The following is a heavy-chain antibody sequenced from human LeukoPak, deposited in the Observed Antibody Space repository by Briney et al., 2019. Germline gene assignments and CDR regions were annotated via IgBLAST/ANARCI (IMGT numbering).Heavy chain of an antibody. CDR1: GFTFSSYG. CDR2: IWYDGSNK. V-gene: IGHV3-33*01. D-gene: IGHD3-3*01. Sequence: GRSLRLSCAASGFTFSSYGMHWVRQAPGKGLEWVAVIWYDGSNKYYADSVKGRFTISRDNSKNTLYLQMNSLRAEDTAVYYCATGSVGVVIIPFDYWGQGTLVTVSS. CDR3: ATGSVGVVIIPFDY. J-gene: IGHJ4*02.